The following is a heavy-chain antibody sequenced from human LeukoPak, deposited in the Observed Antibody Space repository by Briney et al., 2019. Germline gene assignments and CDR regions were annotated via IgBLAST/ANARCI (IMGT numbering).Heavy chain of an antibody. J-gene: IGHJ4*02. CDR2: INHSGST. CDR1: GVSFSGYY. Sequence: PSETLSLTCAVYGVSFSGYYWSWIRQPPGKGLEWIGEINHSGSTNYNPSLKSRVTISVDTSKNQFSMKLSSVTAADTAVYYCARAGRGYSYGYHFGYWGQGTLVTVSS. D-gene: IGHD5-18*01. V-gene: IGHV4-34*01. CDR3: ARAGRGYSYGYHFGY.